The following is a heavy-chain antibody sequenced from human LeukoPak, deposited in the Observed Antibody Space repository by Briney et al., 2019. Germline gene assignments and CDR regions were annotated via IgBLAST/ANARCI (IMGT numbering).Heavy chain of an antibody. J-gene: IGHJ4*02. CDR2: IYYSGST. Sequence: SETLSLTCTASGDSISSTNYFWGWIRQPPGKGLEWIGSIYYSGSTYYKPSLKSRVTISVDTSKNQFSLKLSSVTAADTAVYYCARATALGTTKVRGVINYFDYWGQGTLVTVSS. CDR1: GDSISSTNYF. D-gene: IGHD3-10*01. CDR3: ARATALGTTKVRGVINYFDY. V-gene: IGHV4-39*07.